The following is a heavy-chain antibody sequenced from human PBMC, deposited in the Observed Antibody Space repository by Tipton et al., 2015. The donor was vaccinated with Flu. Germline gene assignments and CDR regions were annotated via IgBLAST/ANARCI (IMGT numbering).Heavy chain of an antibody. D-gene: IGHD1-14*01. V-gene: IGHV4-59*01. CDR2: IYYSGST. Sequence: LRLSCTVSGGSISSYYWSWIRQPPGKGLEWIGYIYYSGSTNYNPSLKSRVTISVDTSKNQFSLKLSSVTAADTAVYYCARLESWYPCYWGQGTLVTVSS. J-gene: IGHJ4*02. CDR1: GGSISSYY. CDR3: ARLESWYPCY.